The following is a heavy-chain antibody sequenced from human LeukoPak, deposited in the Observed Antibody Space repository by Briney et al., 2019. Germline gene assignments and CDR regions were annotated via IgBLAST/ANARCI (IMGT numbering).Heavy chain of an antibody. CDR3: GRGLVGAIYYFDY. CDR1: GVSISSYY. V-gene: IGHV4-4*07. CDR2: IYTSGST. J-gene: IGHJ4*02. D-gene: IGHD1-26*01. Sequence: PSETLSLTCTVSGVSISSYYWSWIRQPAGKGLEWIGRIYTSGSTNYNPSLKSRVTMSVDTSKNQFSLKLSSVTAADTGVYYCGRGLVGAIYYFDYWGQGTLVTVSS.